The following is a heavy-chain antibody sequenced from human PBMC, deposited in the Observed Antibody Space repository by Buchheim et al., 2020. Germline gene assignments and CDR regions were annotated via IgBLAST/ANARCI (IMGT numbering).Heavy chain of an antibody. J-gene: IGHJ4*02. CDR1: GCTFSSYA. V-gene: IGHV1-69*04. D-gene: IGHD5-18*01. CDR3: ARRFRPDTALDY. Sequence: QVQLVQSGAEVKKPGSSVKVSCKASGCTFSSYAISWVRQAPGQGLEWMGRIIPILGIANYAEKFKGRVTITADKSTSTAYMELSSLRSEDTAVYYCARRFRPDTALDYWGQGTL. CDR2: IIPILGIA.